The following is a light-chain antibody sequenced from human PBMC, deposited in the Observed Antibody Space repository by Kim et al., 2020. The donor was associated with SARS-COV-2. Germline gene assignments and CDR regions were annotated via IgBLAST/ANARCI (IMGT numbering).Light chain of an antibody. Sequence: EIVMTQSPATLSMSPGETATLSCRASQSVTTYLAWYQLKPGRAPTLLIHGASTRATVIPPRFSGSGAGTDFTLTITSLQSEDFGLYYCHRYYALPPGDTFGQGTKLEI. J-gene: IGKJ2*01. CDR1: QSVTTY. CDR3: HRYYALPPGDT. V-gene: IGKV3-15*01. CDR2: GAS.